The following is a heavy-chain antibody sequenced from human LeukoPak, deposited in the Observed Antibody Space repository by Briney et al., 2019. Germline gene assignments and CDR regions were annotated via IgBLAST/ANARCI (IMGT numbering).Heavy chain of an antibody. Sequence: SETLSLTCPVSGFSVTTDSYCWGWIRQPPGKGLEWIGYDYCGGNTNYDPSLKRRVTISVDTSKNQFSLTLTSVTAADTAVYFCARDHFGSLDSWGQGILVTVSS. CDR3: ARDHFGSLDS. V-gene: IGHV4-61*01. D-gene: IGHD3-10*01. CDR1: GFSVTTDSYC. CDR2: DYCGGNT. J-gene: IGHJ4*02.